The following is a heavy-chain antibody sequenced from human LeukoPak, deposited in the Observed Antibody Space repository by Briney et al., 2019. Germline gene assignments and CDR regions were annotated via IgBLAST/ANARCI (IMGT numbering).Heavy chain of an antibody. J-gene: IGHJ4*02. D-gene: IGHD1-26*01. CDR3: AKGKWELLISYYFDY. Sequence: GGSLRLSCAASGFTFSRYWMSWVRQAPGKGLEWVANIKQDGSEKNYLDSVKGRFTMSRDNAKNSLYLQMNSLRAEDTAVYYCAKGKWELLISYYFDYWGQGTLVTVSS. CDR2: IKQDGSEK. V-gene: IGHV3-7*03. CDR1: GFTFSRYW.